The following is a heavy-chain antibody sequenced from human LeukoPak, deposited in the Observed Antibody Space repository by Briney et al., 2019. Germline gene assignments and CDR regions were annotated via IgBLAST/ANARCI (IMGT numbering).Heavy chain of an antibody. CDR3: AGQTATYYYDSSGYDNWFDP. CDR2: IYHTGST. J-gene: IGHJ5*02. CDR1: GYPISSGYY. V-gene: IGHV4-38-2*02. Sequence: SETLSLTCTVSGYPISSGYYWGWIRQPPGKGLEWIGSIYHTGSTYYNPSLKSRVTISVDTSKNQFSLKLSSVTAADTAVYYCAGQTATYYYDSSGYDNWFDPWGQGTLVTVSS. D-gene: IGHD3-22*01.